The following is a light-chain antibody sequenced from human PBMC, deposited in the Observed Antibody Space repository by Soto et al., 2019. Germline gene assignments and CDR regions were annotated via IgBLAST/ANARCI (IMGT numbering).Light chain of an antibody. CDR1: QYVGSN. J-gene: IGKJ5*01. V-gene: IGKV3-15*01. CDR2: GAS. CDR3: QQYKNWPPIT. Sequence: EIVLTQSPATLSVSPGERATLSCRASQYVGSNLVWYQQKPGQAPRLLIFGASSRATGVPARFSSSGSGTEFTLPISSLQSEDLAVYDGQQYKNWPPITFGRGTRLEIK.